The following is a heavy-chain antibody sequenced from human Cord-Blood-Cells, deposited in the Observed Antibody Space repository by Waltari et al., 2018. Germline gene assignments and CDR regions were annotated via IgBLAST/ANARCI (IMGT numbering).Heavy chain of an antibody. J-gene: IGHJ4*02. CDR1: GGSFSGYY. V-gene: IGHV4-34*01. CDR3: ARVSLVTAGDY. CDR2: INQSRST. D-gene: IGHD2-21*02. Sequence: QVQLQQWGAGLLKPSETLSLTCAVYGGSFSGYYWSWIRQPPGKGLEWIGEINQSRSTNYNPSLKSRVTISVDTSKNQFSLKLSSVTAADTAVYYCARVSLVTAGDYWGQGTLVTVSS.